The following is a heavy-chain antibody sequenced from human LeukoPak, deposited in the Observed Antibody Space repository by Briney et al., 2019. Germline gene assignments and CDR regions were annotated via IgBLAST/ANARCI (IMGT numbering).Heavy chain of an antibody. CDR2: FDPEDGET. J-gene: IGHJ5*02. CDR3: ATGNGWPYNWFDP. D-gene: IGHD6-19*01. V-gene: IGHV1-24*01. CDR1: GYTLTELS. Sequence: GASVKVSCKVSGYTLTELSMHWVRQAPGKGLEWMGGFDPEDGETIYAQKFQGRVTMTEDTSTDTAYMELSSLRSEDTAVCYCATGNGWPYNWFDPWGQGTLVTVSS.